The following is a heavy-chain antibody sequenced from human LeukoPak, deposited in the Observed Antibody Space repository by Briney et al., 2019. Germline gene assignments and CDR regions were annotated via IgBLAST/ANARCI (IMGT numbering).Heavy chain of an antibody. V-gene: IGHV3-33*01. CDR2: IRFDGTSK. D-gene: IGHD1-26*01. Sequence: PGGSLRLSCAASGFSLSTYGIHWVRQPPGGGPAWLTDIRFDGTSKYYTNSVKGPFSISIDNSGNNAYLHLSSLRPEDTALYYGARTPYSGSSLQYYQLDAWGKGTTVTVSS. CDR3: ARTPYSGSSLQYYQLDA. CDR1: GFSLSTYG. J-gene: IGHJ6*04.